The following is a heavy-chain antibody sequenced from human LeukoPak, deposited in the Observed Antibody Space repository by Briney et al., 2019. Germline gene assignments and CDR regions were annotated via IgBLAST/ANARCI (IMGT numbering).Heavy chain of an antibody. Sequence: PGGSLRHSCAASGFTFSTYSMNWVRQAPGEGLEWGSALSGDSDYIYYADSVKVRFTISRDNAKNSLYLQMNSLRAEDTAVYYCARDPEAAAGTNFDYWGQGTLVTVSS. CDR2: LSGDSDYI. CDR1: GFTFSTYS. J-gene: IGHJ4*02. V-gene: IGHV3-21*01. D-gene: IGHD6-13*01. CDR3: ARDPEAAAGTNFDY.